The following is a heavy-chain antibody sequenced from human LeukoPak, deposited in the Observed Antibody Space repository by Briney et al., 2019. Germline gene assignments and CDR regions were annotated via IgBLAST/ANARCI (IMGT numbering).Heavy chain of an antibody. D-gene: IGHD1-26*01. CDR3: ARDRELTTVFDY. Sequence: PGGSLRLSCAASGFTFSSYSMNWVRQAPGKGLEWVSSISSSSSYIYYADSAKGRFTISRDNAKNSLYLQMNSLRAEDTAVYYCARDRELTTVFDYWGQGTLVAVSS. J-gene: IGHJ4*02. CDR2: ISSSSSYI. CDR1: GFTFSSYS. V-gene: IGHV3-21*01.